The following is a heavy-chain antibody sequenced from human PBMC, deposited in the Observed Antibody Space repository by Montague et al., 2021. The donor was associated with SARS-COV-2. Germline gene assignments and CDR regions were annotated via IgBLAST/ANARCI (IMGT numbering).Heavy chain of an antibody. CDR1: GFTFSSYS. CDR3: TRDQVPDYYYYYYGMDV. J-gene: IGHJ6*02. V-gene: IGHV3-21*01. Sequence: SLRLSCAASGFTFSSYSMNWVRQAPGEGLEWVSSISSSSSYIYYADSVKGRFTISRDNAKNSLYLQMNSLRAEDTAVYYCTRDQVPDYYYYYYGMDVWGQGTTVTVSS. CDR2: ISSSSSYI.